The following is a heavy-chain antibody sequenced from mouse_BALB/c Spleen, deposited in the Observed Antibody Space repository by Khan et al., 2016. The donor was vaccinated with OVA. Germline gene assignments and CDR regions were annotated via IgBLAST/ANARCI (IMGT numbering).Heavy chain of an antibody. Sequence: QVQLKQSGAELVKPGASVKLSCKASGYTFNSYYMYWVKQRPGQGLEWIGEINPSNGGTNFNEKFKSKATLTVDKSSSTAYMQLSSLTSEDSAVDYGTRGGYGGFAFWGQGNLVTGSA. V-gene: IGHV1S81*02. D-gene: IGHD1-2*01. CDR2: INPSNGGT. CDR1: GYTFNSYY. CDR3: TRGGYGGFAF. J-gene: IGHJ3*01.